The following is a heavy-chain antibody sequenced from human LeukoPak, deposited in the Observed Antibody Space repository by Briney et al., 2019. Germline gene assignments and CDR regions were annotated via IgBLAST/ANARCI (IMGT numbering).Heavy chain of an antibody. J-gene: IGHJ3*02. Sequence: SETLSLTCAVYGGSFSGYYWSRIRQPPGKGLEWIGEINHSGSTNYNPSLKSRVTISVDTSKNQFSLKLSSVTAADTAVYYCAREGDPIVVVPAAIAAFDIWGQGTMVTVSS. CDR1: GGSFSGYY. CDR2: INHSGST. CDR3: AREGDPIVVVPAAIAAFDI. V-gene: IGHV4-34*01. D-gene: IGHD2-2*01.